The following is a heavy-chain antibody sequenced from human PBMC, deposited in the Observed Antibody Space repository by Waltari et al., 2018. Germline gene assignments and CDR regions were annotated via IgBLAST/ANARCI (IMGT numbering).Heavy chain of an antibody. CDR1: GYSISSGYY. V-gene: IGHV4-38-2*01. D-gene: IGHD2-8*01. CDR2: IYHSGST. CDR3: ARLLNGAFDF. J-gene: IGHJ3*01. Sequence: QVQLQESGPGLEKPSETLSLTCAVSGYSISSGYYWGWIRQPPGKGLEWIGRIYHSGSTYYNPALKSRVTISVDTSKNQFSLKLSSETAADTAVYYCARLLNGAFDFWGQGTMVTVSS.